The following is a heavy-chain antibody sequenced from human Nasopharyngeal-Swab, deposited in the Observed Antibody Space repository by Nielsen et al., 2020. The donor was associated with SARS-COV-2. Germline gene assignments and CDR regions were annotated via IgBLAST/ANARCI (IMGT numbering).Heavy chain of an antibody. Sequence: SETLSLTCTVSGGPISSYYWSWIRQPPGKGLEWIGNIYYSGSTNYNPSLKSRVTISADTSKKQFSLNLSSVTAADTAAYYCARDGPYVGYAFDDWGQGTLVTVSS. J-gene: IGHJ4*02. CDR3: ARDGPYVGYAFDD. D-gene: IGHD5-18*01. CDR1: GGPISSYY. CDR2: IYYSGST. V-gene: IGHV4-59*01.